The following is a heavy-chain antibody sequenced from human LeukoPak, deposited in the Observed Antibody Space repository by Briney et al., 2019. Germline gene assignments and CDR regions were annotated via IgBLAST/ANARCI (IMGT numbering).Heavy chain of an antibody. CDR1: GYTFTSYG. J-gene: IGHJ4*02. Sequence: GASVKVSCTASGYTFTSYGISWVRQAPGQGLEWMGCVNPNSGDTNYAQKFQGSVTMTRDTSISTVYMELSRLRSDDTAVYYCARDFAAGFDYWGQGTLVTVSS. CDR3: ARDFAAGFDY. V-gene: IGHV1-2*02. D-gene: IGHD3-3*01. CDR2: VNPNSGDT.